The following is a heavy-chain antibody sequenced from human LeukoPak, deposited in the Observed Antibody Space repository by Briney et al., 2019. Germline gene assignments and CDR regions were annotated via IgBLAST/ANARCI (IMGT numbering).Heavy chain of an antibody. CDR3: TTTYSQAYLNY. CDR1: GFTFSNAW. CDR2: IKSIVNGATT. V-gene: IGHV3-15*05. J-gene: IGHJ4*02. Sequence: PGGSLRLSCAASGFTFSNAWMSWVRLAPGKGLEWIGRIKSIVNGATTDYAAPVKGRFTISRDDSKNTLYLLMNSLKTEDTAVYYCTTTYSQAYLNYWGQGTLVTVSS. D-gene: IGHD2-15*01.